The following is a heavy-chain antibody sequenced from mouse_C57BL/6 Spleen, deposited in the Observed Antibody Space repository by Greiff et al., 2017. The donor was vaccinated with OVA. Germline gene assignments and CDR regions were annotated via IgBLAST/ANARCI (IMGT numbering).Heavy chain of an antibody. V-gene: IGHV1-42*01. J-gene: IGHJ4*01. CDR1: GYSFTGYY. D-gene: IGHD2-3*01. CDR3: ARSLIYDGYYRDAMDY. CDR2: INPSTGGT. Sequence: EVQLQQSGPELVKPGASVKISCKASGYSFTGYYMNWVKQSPEKSLEWIGEINPSTGGTTYNQKFKAKATLTVDKSSSTAYMQLKSLTSEDSAVYYCARSLIYDGYYRDAMDYWGQGTSVTVSS.